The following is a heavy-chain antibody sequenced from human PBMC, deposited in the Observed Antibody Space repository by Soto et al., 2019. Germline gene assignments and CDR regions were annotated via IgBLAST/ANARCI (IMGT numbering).Heavy chain of an antibody. V-gene: IGHV1-2*04. CDR2: INPNSGGT. CDR3: ARGGFTGAGSSRSYYYYYMDV. Sequence: ASVKVSCKASGYTFTGYYMHWVRQAPGQGLEWMGWINPNSGGTNYAQKFQGWVTMTRDTSISTAYMELSRLRSDDTAVYYCARGGFTGAGSSRSYYYYYMDVWGKGTTVTVSS. CDR1: GYTFTGYY. D-gene: IGHD3-10*01. J-gene: IGHJ6*03.